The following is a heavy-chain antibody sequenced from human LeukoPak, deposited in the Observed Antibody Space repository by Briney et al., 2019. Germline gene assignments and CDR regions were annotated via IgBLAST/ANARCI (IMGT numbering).Heavy chain of an antibody. CDR3: AKDARRTSGWYFFDY. Sequence: GGSLRLSCAASGFSFSSQAMGWVRQPPGKGLEWVSVISDSGGITYYADSVKGRFTTSTANTKQTPFMQMNSLRAEDTAVYFCAKDARRTSGWYFFDYWGQGTLVTVSS. CDR1: GFSFSSQA. V-gene: IGHV3-23*01. CDR2: ISDSGGIT. D-gene: IGHD6-19*01. J-gene: IGHJ4*02.